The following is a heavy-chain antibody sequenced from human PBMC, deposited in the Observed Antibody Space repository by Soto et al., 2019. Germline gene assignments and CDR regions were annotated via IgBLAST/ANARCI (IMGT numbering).Heavy chain of an antibody. CDR1: GGSFSGYY. J-gene: IGHJ5*02. Sequence: SETLSLTCAVYGGSFSGYYWSWIRQPPGKGLEWIGEINHSGSTNYNPSLKSRVTISVDTSNNQFSLKLSSVTAADTAVYYCAMEHGQNSAYRFDPWGQGTLVTGSS. D-gene: IGHD1-1*01. CDR3: AMEHGQNSAYRFDP. CDR2: INHSGST. V-gene: IGHV4-34*01.